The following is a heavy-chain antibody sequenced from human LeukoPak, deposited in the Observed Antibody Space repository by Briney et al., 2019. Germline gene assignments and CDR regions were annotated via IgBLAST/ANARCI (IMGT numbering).Heavy chain of an antibody. V-gene: IGHV3-48*04. CDR3: ARERSYHYFDY. D-gene: IGHD1-26*01. CDR2: ISSSSSTI. Sequence: PGGSLRLSCAASGFTFSSYSMNWVRQAPGKGLEWVSYISSSSSTIYYADSVKGRFTISRDNAKNSLYLQMNSLRAEDTAVYYCARERSYHYFDYWGQGTLVTVSS. J-gene: IGHJ4*02. CDR1: GFTFSSYS.